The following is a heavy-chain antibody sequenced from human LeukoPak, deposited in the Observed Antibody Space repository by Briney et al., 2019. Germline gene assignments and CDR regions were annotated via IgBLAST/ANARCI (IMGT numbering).Heavy chain of an antibody. CDR2: INWNGGST. Sequence: GGSLRLSCAASGFTFDDYAMSWVRQAPGKGLEWVSGINWNGGSTDYADSVKGRFTISRDNSKNTLFLQMNSLTAEDTAIYSCARPRLEYCSGGSCFDAFDIWGQGTMVTVSS. V-gene: IGHV3-20*04. J-gene: IGHJ3*02. CDR1: GFTFDDYA. D-gene: IGHD2-15*01. CDR3: ARPRLEYCSGGSCFDAFDI.